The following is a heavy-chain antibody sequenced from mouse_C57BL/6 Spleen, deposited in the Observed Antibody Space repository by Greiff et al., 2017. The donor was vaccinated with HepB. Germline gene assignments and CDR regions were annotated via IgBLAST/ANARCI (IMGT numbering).Heavy chain of an antibody. V-gene: IGHV1-50*01. Sequence: QVQLQQSGAELVKPGASVKLSCKASGYTFTSYWMQWVKQRPGQGLEWIGEIDPSDSYTNYNQKFKGKATLTVDTSSSTAYMQLSSLTSEDSAVYYCASFSTTVVENYAMDYWGQGTSVTVSS. CDR3: ASFSTTVVENYAMDY. CDR1: GYTFTSYW. CDR2: IDPSDSYT. J-gene: IGHJ4*01. D-gene: IGHD1-1*01.